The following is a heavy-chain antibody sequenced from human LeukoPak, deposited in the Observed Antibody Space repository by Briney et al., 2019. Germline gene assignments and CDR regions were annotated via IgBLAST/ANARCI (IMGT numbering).Heavy chain of an antibody. CDR1: GFTFDDYG. D-gene: IGHD2-2*01. V-gene: IGHV3-20*04. Sequence: GGSLRLSCAASGFTFDDYGMSWVRQAPGKGLEWVSGINWNGSSTGYADSVKGRFTISRDNAKNSLYLQMNSLRAEDTALYYCARGLYCSSTSCYDYYYYYMDVWGKGTTVTVSS. J-gene: IGHJ6*03. CDR3: ARGLYCSSTSCYDYYYYYMDV. CDR2: INWNGSST.